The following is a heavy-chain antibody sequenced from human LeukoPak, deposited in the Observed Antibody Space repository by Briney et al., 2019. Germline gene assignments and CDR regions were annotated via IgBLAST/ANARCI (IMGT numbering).Heavy chain of an antibody. D-gene: IGHD6-13*01. CDR1: GRSISSYY. J-gene: IGHJ6*02. CDR2: IYYSGST. CDR3: ARHRANIAAAGTNYGMDV. V-gene: IGHV4-59*08. Sequence: PSETLSLTCTVSGRSISSYYWSWIRQPPGKGLEWIGYIYYSGSTNYNPSRKSRVTISVDTSKNQFSLKLSSVTAADTAVYYCARHRANIAAAGTNYGMDVWGQGTTVTVSS.